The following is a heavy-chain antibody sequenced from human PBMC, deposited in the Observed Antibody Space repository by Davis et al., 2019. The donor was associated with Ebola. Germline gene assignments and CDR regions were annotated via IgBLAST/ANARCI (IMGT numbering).Heavy chain of an antibody. D-gene: IGHD5-18*01. CDR3: ARHVVTAMALDY. CDR2: IDPSDSYT. J-gene: IGHJ4*02. Sequence: GESLKISCKGSGYSFTSYWISWVRQMPGKGLEWMGRIDPSDSYTNYSPSFQGHVTISADKSISTAYLQWSSLKASDTAMYYCARHVVTAMALDYWGQGTLVTVSS. CDR1: GYSFTSYW. V-gene: IGHV5-10-1*01.